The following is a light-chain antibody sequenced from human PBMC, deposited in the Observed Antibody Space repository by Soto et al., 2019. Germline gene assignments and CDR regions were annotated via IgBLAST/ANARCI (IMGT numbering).Light chain of an antibody. CDR2: EGN. CDR1: RSDI. CDR3: CSFAGRDTFEV. V-gene: IGLV2-23*03. Sequence: QSVLTQPASVSGSPGQSITISCTGTRSDIVSWYQQHPGKAHKVMIYEGNKRPSGVSDRFSGSKSGNTASLTISGLRAEDEADYYCCSFAGRDTFEVFGTGTTITVL. J-gene: IGLJ1*01.